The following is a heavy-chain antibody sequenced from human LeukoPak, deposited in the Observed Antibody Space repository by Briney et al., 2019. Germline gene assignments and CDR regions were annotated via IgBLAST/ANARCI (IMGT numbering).Heavy chain of an antibody. CDR2: ISAYNGNT. D-gene: IGHD3-10*01. CDR3: ARSFGLRGVRNYIPGY. Sequence: WASVTVSCKASGYTFTSYGISWVRQAPGQGLEWMGWISAYNGNTNYAQKLQGRVTMTTDTSTSTAYMELRSLRSDDTAVYYCARSFGLRGVRNYIPGYWGQGTLVTVSS. CDR1: GYTFTSYG. J-gene: IGHJ4*02. V-gene: IGHV1-18*01.